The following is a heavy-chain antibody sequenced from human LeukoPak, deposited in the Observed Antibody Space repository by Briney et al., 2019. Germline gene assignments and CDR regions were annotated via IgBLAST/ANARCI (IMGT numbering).Heavy chain of an antibody. Sequence: EASVKVSCKASGYTFTSYGISWVRQAPGQGLEWMGWISAYNGNTNYAQKLQGRVTMTTDTSTSTAYMELRSLRSDDTAVYYCARLRITMVRGVIITGEADYWGQGTLVTVSS. J-gene: IGHJ4*02. V-gene: IGHV1-18*01. CDR1: GYTFTSYG. CDR2: ISAYNGNT. D-gene: IGHD3-10*01. CDR3: ARLRITMVRGVIITGEADY.